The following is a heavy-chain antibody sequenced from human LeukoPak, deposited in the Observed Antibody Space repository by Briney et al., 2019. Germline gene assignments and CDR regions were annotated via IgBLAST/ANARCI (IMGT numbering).Heavy chain of an antibody. CDR1: GDSISGLY. D-gene: IGHD2-15*01. CDR2: IYTISST. V-gene: IGHV4-4*07. Sequence: SETLSLTCSVSGDSISGLYWSWIRQPAGKGLEWIGRIYTISSTNYNSSLKSRVTISVDTSKNQFSLKLSSVTAADTAVYYCASEVAGIDAFDIWGQGTMVTVSS. CDR3: ASEVAGIDAFDI. J-gene: IGHJ3*02.